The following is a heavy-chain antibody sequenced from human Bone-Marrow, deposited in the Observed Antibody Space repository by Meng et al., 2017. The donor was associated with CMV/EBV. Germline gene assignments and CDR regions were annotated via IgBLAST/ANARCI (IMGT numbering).Heavy chain of an antibody. V-gene: IGHV3-23*01. CDR3: ARARRFDY. CDR1: GFTFSSYA. J-gene: IGHJ4*02. Sequence: GESLKISCAASGFTFSSYAMSWVRQAPGKGLEWVSAISGSGGSTYYVDSVKGRFTISRDNSKNTLHLQMNSLRAEDTAVYYCARARRFDYWGQGTLVTVSS. CDR2: ISGSGGST.